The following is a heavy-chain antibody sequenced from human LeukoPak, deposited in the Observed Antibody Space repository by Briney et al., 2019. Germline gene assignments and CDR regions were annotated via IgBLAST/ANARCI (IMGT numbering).Heavy chain of an antibody. J-gene: IGHJ4*02. CDR3: AKSHHVTAIDY. D-gene: IGHD2-21*02. Sequence: GSLRLSCAASGFPFSSYSMNWVRQAPGEGLEWVSYISSSRTTSYADSVKGRFTISRDNAKNSLYLQMNSLRADDTAVYYCAKSHHVTAIDYWGQGTLVTVSS. CDR2: ISSSRTT. V-gene: IGHV3-48*01. CDR1: GFPFSSYS.